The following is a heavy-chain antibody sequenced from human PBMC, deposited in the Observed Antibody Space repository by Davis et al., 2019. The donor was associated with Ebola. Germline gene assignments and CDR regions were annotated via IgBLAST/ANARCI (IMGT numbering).Heavy chain of an antibody. Sequence: GESLKISCAASGFTFSSYWMSWVRQAPGKGLEWVATTNTDGSEDYYVDSVKGRFTISRDNARYSLSLQMNSLRAEDTAVYYCASDNAAAGGVCDYWGQGTLVTVSS. CDR1: GFTFSSYW. CDR3: ASDNAAAGGVCDY. J-gene: IGHJ4*02. D-gene: IGHD6-13*01. CDR2: TNTDGSED. V-gene: IGHV3-7*01.